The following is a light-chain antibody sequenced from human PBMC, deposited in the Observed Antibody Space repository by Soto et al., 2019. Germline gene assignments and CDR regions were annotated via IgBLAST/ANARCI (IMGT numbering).Light chain of an antibody. J-gene: IGKJ4*01. Sequence: DIQMTQSPSSLSASVGDRVTITCQASQSISSYLNWYQQKPGKAPTLLIYAGSSLQSGVPSRFSGSGYGTDFTLTISSLQPHDFATYYCQQSYSTPPTFGGGTKVAIK. V-gene: IGKV1-39*01. CDR3: QQSYSTPPT. CDR2: AGS. CDR1: QSISSY.